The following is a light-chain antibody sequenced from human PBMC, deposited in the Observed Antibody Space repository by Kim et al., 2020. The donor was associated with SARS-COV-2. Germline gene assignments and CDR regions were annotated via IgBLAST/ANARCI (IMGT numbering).Light chain of an antibody. CDR2: TNN. CDR3: AAWDGRLNAYV. CDR1: FSNIGGNN. Sequence: ELTQPPSASGTPGQRVSISCSGSFSNIGGNNVNWYQHIPGRAPRLLIHTNNQRPSGVPDRFAGSKSDTSASLAISGLQSDDEADYYCAAWDGRLNAYVFGAGTKVTVL. J-gene: IGLJ1*01. V-gene: IGLV1-44*01.